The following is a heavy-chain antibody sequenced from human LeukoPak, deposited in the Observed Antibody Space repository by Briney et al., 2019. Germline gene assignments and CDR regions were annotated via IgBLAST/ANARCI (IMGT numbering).Heavy chain of an antibody. Sequence: PSETLSLTCTVSGGSISSSSYYWGWIRQPPGKGLEWIGSIYYSGSTYYNPSLKSRVTISVDTSKNQFSLKLSSVTAADTAVYYCARQRRFYVDYWGQGTLVTVSS. V-gene: IGHV4-39*01. D-gene: IGHD3-3*01. J-gene: IGHJ4*02. CDR3: ARQRRFYVDY. CDR1: GGSISSSSYY. CDR2: IYYSGST.